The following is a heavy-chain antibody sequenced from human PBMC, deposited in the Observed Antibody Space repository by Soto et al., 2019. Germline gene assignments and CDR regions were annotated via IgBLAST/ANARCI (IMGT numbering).Heavy chain of an antibody. Sequence: EEQLLESGGGLVQPGGSLRLSCAASGFTFSSYAMSWVRQAPGKGLDWVSAITGNGISTYYADSVKGRFTISRDNSKNTLSLQMNSLRAEDTAVYYCAKQNSIFGVDSFYYGMDVWDQGTTVAVSS. CDR1: GFTFSSYA. D-gene: IGHD3-3*01. V-gene: IGHV3-23*01. CDR2: ITGNGIST. J-gene: IGHJ6*02. CDR3: AKQNSIFGVDSFYYGMDV.